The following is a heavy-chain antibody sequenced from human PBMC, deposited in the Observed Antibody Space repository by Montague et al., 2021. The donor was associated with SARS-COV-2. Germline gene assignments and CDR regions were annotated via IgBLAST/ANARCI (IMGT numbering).Heavy chain of an antibody. Sequence: PALGKPTQTLTLTCTFSVFSLSTSGMCVSWIRQPPGKALEWLALIDWDDDKYYSTSLKTRLTISKDTSKNQVVLTMTNMDPVDTATYYCARMPYDILTGSGYYGMDVWGQGTTVTVSS. CDR3: ARMPYDILTGSGYYGMDV. V-gene: IGHV2-70*01. J-gene: IGHJ6*02. CDR2: IDWDDDK. D-gene: IGHD3-9*01. CDR1: VFSLSTSGMC.